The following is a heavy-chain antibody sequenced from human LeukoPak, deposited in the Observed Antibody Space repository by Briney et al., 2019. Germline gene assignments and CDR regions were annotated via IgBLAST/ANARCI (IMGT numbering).Heavy chain of an antibody. CDR3: AKGHSSWYYYYYYYMDV. Sequence: GGSLRLSCAASGFTFSNYWMHWVRQAPGKGLVWVSRINSDGINTSYADSVKGRFTISRDNSKNTLYLQMNSLRAEDTAVYYCAKGHSSWYYYYYYYMDVWGKGTTVTVSS. D-gene: IGHD6-13*01. J-gene: IGHJ6*03. CDR1: GFTFSNYW. CDR2: INSDGINT. V-gene: IGHV3-74*01.